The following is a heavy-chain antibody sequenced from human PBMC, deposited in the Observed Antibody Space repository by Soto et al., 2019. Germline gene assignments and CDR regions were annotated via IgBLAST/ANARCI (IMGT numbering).Heavy chain of an antibody. CDR3: ASTDHPQANYAAAY. Sequence: ETLSLTCAVYGGSFSGYYWSWIRQPPGKGLEWIGEINHSGSTNYNPSLKSRVTISVDTSKNQFSLKLSSVTAADTAVYYCASTDHPQANYAAAYWGQGTLVTVS. V-gene: IGHV4-34*01. CDR2: INHSGST. CDR1: GGSFSGYY. D-gene: IGHD2-2*01. J-gene: IGHJ4*02.